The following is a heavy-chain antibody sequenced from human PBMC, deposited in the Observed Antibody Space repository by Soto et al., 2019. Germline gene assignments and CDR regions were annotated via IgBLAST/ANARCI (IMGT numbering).Heavy chain of an antibody. D-gene: IGHD3-22*01. CDR1: GFTFSRYS. Sequence: EAQLVESGGGLVKPGGSLRLSCAASGFTFSRYSMNWVRQAPGKGLEWVSSISSGRTYTDYADSVKGRFTISGDNAKNSLYLQMNSLRAEDTAVYYCATMGSGYYYDYWGQGTLVTVSS. J-gene: IGHJ4*02. CDR3: ATMGSGYYYDY. CDR2: ISSGRTYT. V-gene: IGHV3-21*01.